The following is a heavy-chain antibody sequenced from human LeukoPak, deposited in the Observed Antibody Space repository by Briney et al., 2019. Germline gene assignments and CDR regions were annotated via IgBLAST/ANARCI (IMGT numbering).Heavy chain of an antibody. J-gene: IGHJ2*01. CDR3: ARLRRYSGSYYWYFDL. Sequence: SETLSLTCTVSGGSISSRSYYWGWIRQPPGKGLEWTGSIYYSGSTYYNPSLKSRVTISLDTSKNQFSLKLSSVTAADTAVYYCARLRRYSGSYYWYFDLWGRGTLVTVSS. V-gene: IGHV4-39*01. CDR2: IYYSGST. D-gene: IGHD1-26*01. CDR1: GGSISSRSYY.